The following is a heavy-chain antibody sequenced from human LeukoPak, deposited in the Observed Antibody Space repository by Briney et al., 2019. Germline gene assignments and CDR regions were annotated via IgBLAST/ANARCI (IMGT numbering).Heavy chain of an antibody. D-gene: IGHD2-21*02. Sequence: GGSLRLSYVVSGFTFNKCWMNWVRQAPGKGLEWVAHINPDGRDKYYVDSVKGRFTISRDNAENSLYLQMNSLRVEDTAVYYCTSWGDTTAEYFQRWGQGTLVTVSS. CDR2: INPDGRDK. CDR1: GFTFNKCW. J-gene: IGHJ1*01. CDR3: TSWGDTTAEYFQR. V-gene: IGHV3-7*01.